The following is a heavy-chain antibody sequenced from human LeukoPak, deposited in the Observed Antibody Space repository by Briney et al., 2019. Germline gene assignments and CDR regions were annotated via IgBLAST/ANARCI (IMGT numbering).Heavy chain of an antibody. V-gene: IGHV3-30*02. J-gene: IGHJ4*02. CDR3: AKDMGYNTGWTRFDY. CDR2: IRYDGSNQ. Sequence: QAGRSLRLSCAASGFTFSSYGMHWVRQAPGKGLEWVAFIRYDGSNQYYADSVKGRFTISRDSSKNTLYLQMNSLRGDDTAAYYCAKDMGYNTGWTRFDYWGQGTLVTVSS. CDR1: GFTFSSYG. D-gene: IGHD6-19*01.